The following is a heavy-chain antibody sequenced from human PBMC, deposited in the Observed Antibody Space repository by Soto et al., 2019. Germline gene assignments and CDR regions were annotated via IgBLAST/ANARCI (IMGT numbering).Heavy chain of an antibody. CDR1: GGSVSSGHFY. D-gene: IGHD6-19*01. CDR2: IYYSGST. J-gene: IGHJ4*02. V-gene: IGHV4-61*01. Sequence: QVQLQESGPGLVKPSETLSLTCTVSGGSVSSGHFYWSWIRQPPGKGLEWIGYIYYSGSTKYNPSLRSRVTIVVDTSKNQFFLKLTSVTAADTAVYYCARSGSGSGWLGGQGTLVTVSS. CDR3: ARSGSGSGWL.